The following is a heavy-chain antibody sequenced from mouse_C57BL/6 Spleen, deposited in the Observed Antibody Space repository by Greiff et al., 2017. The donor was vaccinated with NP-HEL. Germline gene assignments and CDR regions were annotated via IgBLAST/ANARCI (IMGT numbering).Heavy chain of an antibody. D-gene: IGHD1-1*01. CDR3: ARDPDYYGSKDWYFDG. CDR1: GFTFSSYA. J-gene: IGHJ1*03. V-gene: IGHV5-4*01. CDR2: ISDGGSYT. Sequence: EVHLVESGGGLVKPGGSLKLSCAASGFTFSSYAMSWVRQTPEKRLEWVATISDGGSYTYYPDNVKGRFTISRDNAKNNLYLQLSHLTSEDTAMYYGARDPDYYGSKDWYFDGWGTGTTVTVAS.